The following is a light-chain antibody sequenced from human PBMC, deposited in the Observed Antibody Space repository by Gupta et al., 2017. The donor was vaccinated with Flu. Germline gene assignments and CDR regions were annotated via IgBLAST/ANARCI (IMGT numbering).Light chain of an antibody. J-gene: IGLJ2*01. CDR2: HDT. V-gene: IGLV3-1*01. Sequence: VSTGQTASITCSGHKLGEKSVSWNQQKPGQSPVLLIDHDTKRPSGIPERFSGSNSGNTATLILSGNQAMDEDEFYWQAWDSFIVFGGGTKLTVL. CDR3: QAWDSFIV. CDR1: KLGEKS.